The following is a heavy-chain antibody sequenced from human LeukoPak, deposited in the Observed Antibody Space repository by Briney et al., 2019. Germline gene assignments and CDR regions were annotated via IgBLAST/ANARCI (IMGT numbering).Heavy chain of an antibody. Sequence: SETLSLTCTVSGRSISSYYWSWIRQPPGKGLEWIGYIYYTGGTNYNPTLKSRVTISVDTSKNQFSLKLRSVTAADTAVYYCARDPSGSFFNWFDPWGQGTLVTVSS. J-gene: IGHJ5*02. CDR1: GRSISSYY. CDR2: IYYTGGT. CDR3: ARDPSGSFFNWFDP. V-gene: IGHV4-59*01. D-gene: IGHD1-26*01.